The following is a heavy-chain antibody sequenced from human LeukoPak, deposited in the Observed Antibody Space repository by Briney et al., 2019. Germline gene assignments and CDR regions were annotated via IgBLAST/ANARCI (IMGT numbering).Heavy chain of an antibody. V-gene: IGHV1-2*02. CDR3: ARERTLTSCYDY. CDR1: GYTFTGFY. Sequence: ASVKVSCKASGYTFTGFYMHWVRQAPGQGLEWMGWINPNSGGTNYAQKFQGRVTMTRDTSISTAYMELSRLRSDDTAVYYCARERTLTSCYDYWGQGTLVTVSS. J-gene: IGHJ4*02. D-gene: IGHD2-15*01. CDR2: INPNSGGT.